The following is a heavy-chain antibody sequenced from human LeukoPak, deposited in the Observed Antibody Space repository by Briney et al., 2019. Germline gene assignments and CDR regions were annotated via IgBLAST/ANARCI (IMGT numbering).Heavy chain of an antibody. V-gene: IGHV3-7*01. CDR2: IKEDGSEK. J-gene: IGHJ5*02. Sequence: PGGSLRLSCAASGFTFRSYWMSWVRQAPEKGPEWVANIKEDGSEKNYVDSVKGRFTISRDNAKNSLSLQMNSLRAEDTAVYYCSRGGYSNRDAWGQGSLVIVSS. CDR1: GFTFRSYW. D-gene: IGHD4-11*01. CDR3: SRGGYSNRDA.